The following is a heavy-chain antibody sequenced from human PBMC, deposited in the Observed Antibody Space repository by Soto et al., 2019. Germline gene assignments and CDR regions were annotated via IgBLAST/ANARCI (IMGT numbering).Heavy chain of an antibody. V-gene: IGHV3-53*01. D-gene: IGHD2-15*01. CDR2: IYSGGST. CDR3: ARDLSYCSGGSCYSGFDY. J-gene: IGHJ4*02. Sequence: GGSLRLSCAASGFTVSSNYMRWVRQAPGKGLEWVSVIYSGGSTYYADSVKGRFTISRDNSKNTLYLQMNSLRAEDTAVYYCARDLSYCSGGSCYSGFDYWGQGTLVTVSS. CDR1: GFTVSSNY.